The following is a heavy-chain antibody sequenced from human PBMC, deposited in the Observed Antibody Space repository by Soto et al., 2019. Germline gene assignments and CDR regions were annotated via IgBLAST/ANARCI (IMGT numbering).Heavy chain of an antibody. J-gene: IGHJ4*02. Sequence: GASVKVSCKASGGTFSSYTISWVRQAPGQGLEWMGWISAYNGNTNYAQKLQGRVTMTTDTSTSTAYMELRSLRSDDTAVYYCARDDGDYGDSTMWGQGTLVTVSS. CDR1: GGTFSSYT. V-gene: IGHV1-18*01. D-gene: IGHD4-17*01. CDR3: ARDDGDYGDSTM. CDR2: ISAYNGNT.